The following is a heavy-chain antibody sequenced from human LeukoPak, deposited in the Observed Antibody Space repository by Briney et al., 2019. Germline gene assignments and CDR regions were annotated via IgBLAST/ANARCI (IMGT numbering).Heavy chain of an antibody. D-gene: IGHD4-17*01. CDR1: GGSFGGYY. Sequence: PSETLSLTCAVYGGSFGGYYWSWIRQPPGKGLEWIGEINHSGSTNYNPSLKSRVTISVDTSKNQFSLKLSSVTAADTAVYYCAGATVVTHYFDYWGQGTLVTVSS. J-gene: IGHJ4*02. V-gene: IGHV4-34*01. CDR2: INHSGST. CDR3: AGATVVTHYFDY.